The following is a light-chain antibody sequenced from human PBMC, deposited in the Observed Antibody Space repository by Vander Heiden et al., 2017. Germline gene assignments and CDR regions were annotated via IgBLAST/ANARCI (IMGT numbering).Light chain of an antibody. Sequence: EIVMTQSPATLSVSPGERATLSCRASQSVSSNLAWYQQKPGQAPRLLIYGASTRATGIPARFSGSGSGTEFTLTISILHSEDFAVYYCQQDNNCPKTFGQGTKVEIK. CDR3: QQDNNCPKT. CDR1: QSVSSN. CDR2: GAS. J-gene: IGKJ1*01. V-gene: IGKV3-15*01.